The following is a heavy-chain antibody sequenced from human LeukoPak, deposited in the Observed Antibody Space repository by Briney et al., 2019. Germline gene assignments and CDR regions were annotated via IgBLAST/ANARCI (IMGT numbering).Heavy chain of an antibody. J-gene: IGHJ3*02. V-gene: IGHV3-23*01. Sequence: GGSLRLSCAASGFTFSSYAMSWVRQAPGKGLEWVSAISGSGGSTYYADSVKGRFTISRDNSKNTLYLQMNSLRAEDTAVYYCAKATYYYDSSGPRSAFDIWGQGTMVTVAS. CDR1: GFTFSSYA. CDR2: ISGSGGST. CDR3: AKATYYYDSSGPRSAFDI. D-gene: IGHD3-22*01.